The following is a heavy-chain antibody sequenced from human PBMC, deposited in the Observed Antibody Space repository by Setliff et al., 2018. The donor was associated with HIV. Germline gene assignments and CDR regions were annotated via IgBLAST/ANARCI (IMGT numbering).Heavy chain of an antibody. CDR1: GGSINSGSYY. CDR3: AGGLHYGLGKFGY. CDR2: ISYTGST. D-gene: IGHD3-10*01. J-gene: IGHJ4*02. V-gene: IGHV4-61*01. Sequence: SETLSLTCTVSGGSINSGSYYWGWIRQPPGKGLEWIGYISYTGSTNYNPSLKSRVTISVDTSKNQFSLKLSSVTAADTAVYYCAGGLHYGLGKFGYWGQGTLVTVSS.